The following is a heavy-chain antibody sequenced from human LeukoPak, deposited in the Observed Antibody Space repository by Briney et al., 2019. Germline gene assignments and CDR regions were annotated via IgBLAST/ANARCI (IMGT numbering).Heavy chain of an antibody. CDR3: ARRGSGWLHDY. Sequence: ASVKVSCKASGGTFSSYAISWVRQAPGQGLEWMGRIIPILGIANYAQKFQGRVTITADKSTSTAYMELSSPRSEDTAVYYCARRGSGWLHDYWGQGTLVTVSS. CDR2: IIPILGIA. V-gene: IGHV1-69*04. D-gene: IGHD6-19*01. J-gene: IGHJ4*02. CDR1: GGTFSSYA.